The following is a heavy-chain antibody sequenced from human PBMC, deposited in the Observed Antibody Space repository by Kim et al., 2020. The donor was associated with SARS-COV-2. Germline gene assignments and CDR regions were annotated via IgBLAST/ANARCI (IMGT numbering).Heavy chain of an antibody. Sequence: SETLSLTCAVYGGSFSGYYWSWIRQPPGKGLEWIGEINHSGSTNYNPSLKSRVTISVDTSKNQFSLKLSSVTAADTAVYYCARKGGLRYYGMDVWGQGTTVTVSS. CDR2: INHSGST. CDR3: ARKGGLRYYGMDV. CDR1: GGSFSGYY. V-gene: IGHV4-34*01. J-gene: IGHJ6*02. D-gene: IGHD3-16*01.